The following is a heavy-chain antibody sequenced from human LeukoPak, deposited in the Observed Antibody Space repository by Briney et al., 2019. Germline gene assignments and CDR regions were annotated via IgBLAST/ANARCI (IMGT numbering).Heavy chain of an antibody. D-gene: IGHD3-3*01. Sequence: GGSLRLSCAASGFTFSSYAMSWVRQAPGKGLEWVSAISGSGGSTYYADSVKGRFTISRDNSKNTLYLQMNSLRAEDTAVYYCAKCLRYDFWSGTGFDYSGQGTLVTVSS. V-gene: IGHV3-23*01. CDR1: GFTFSSYA. J-gene: IGHJ4*02. CDR2: ISGSGGST. CDR3: AKCLRYDFWSGTGFDY.